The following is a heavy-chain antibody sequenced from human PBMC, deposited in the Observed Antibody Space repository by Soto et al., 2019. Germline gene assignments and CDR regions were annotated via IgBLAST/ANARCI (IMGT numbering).Heavy chain of an antibody. D-gene: IGHD3-3*01. Sequence: GGSLRLSCAASGFTVSSNYMSWVRQAPGKGLEWVSVIYSGGSTYYADSVKGRFTISRDNSKNTLYLQMNSLRAEDTAVYYCASRSYEFWSGYYYYGMDVWRQGXRVTVTS. CDR1: GFTVSSNY. CDR2: IYSGGST. J-gene: IGHJ6*02. V-gene: IGHV3-53*01. CDR3: ASRSYEFWSGYYYYGMDV.